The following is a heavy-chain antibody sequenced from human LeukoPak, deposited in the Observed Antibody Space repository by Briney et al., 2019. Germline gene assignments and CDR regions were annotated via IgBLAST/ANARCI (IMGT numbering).Heavy chain of an antibody. Sequence: PSETLSLTCTVSGGSVSSGSYYWSWIRQPPGKGLEWIGYIYYSGSTNYNPSLKSRVTISVDTSKNQFSLKLSSVTAADTAVYYCARRDDYYYGMDVWGQGTTVTVSS. CDR1: GGSVSSGSYY. V-gene: IGHV4-61*01. CDR3: ARRDDYYYGMDV. CDR2: IYYSGST. J-gene: IGHJ6*02.